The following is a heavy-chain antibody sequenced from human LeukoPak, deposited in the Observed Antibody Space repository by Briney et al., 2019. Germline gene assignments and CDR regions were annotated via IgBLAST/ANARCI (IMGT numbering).Heavy chain of an antibody. CDR2: ISSSGITI. CDR1: GFTFSSNS. V-gene: IGHV3-48*01. Sequence: QPGGSLRLSYAASGFTFSSNSMNWVRQAPGKGLEWVSYISSSGITIYYADSVRGRFTISRDNAKNSLSLQMNSLRAEDTAVYYCARETYYDVWSGSLDYLGQGTLVTVSS. D-gene: IGHD3-3*01. CDR3: ARETYYDVWSGSLDY. J-gene: IGHJ4*02.